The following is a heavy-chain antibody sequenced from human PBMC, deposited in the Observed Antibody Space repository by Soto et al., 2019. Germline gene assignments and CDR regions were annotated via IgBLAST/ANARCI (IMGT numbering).Heavy chain of an antibody. CDR3: ARWGTTGGLDV. V-gene: IGHV3-30*19. CDR1: GFTFRSYV. Sequence: QVQLVESGGGVVQPGTSLRVSCVGSGFTFRSYVIHWVRQAPGKGLEWVALTSYDGRDKYYADSVRGRFTISRDNSRNTVDLQMDSMKLEDTALYYCARWGTTGGLDVWGQGTLVYVSS. J-gene: IGHJ1*01. CDR2: TSYDGRDK. D-gene: IGHD3-16*01.